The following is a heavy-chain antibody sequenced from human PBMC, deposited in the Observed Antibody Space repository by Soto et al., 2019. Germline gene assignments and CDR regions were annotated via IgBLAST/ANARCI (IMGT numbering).Heavy chain of an antibody. V-gene: IGHV3-66*01. Sequence: EVQLVEAGGGLVQPGGSLRLSCAASGFTVISNYMSWVRQAPGKGLEWVSVIYSGGSTYYAESVKDRFTISRDNSKNKLYLQMNSLRAEDTAVYYCARDGDYGAYVAYFQHWGQGTLVTVYS. CDR1: GFTVISNY. D-gene: IGHD4-17*01. CDR2: IYSGGST. J-gene: IGHJ1*01. CDR3: ARDGDYGAYVAYFQH.